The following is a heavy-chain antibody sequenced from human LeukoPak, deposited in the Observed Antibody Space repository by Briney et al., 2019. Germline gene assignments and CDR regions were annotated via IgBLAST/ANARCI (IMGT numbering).Heavy chain of an antibody. CDR1: GFTFGSYG. CDR3: ARVFGFYSMNY. V-gene: IGHV3-30*02. J-gene: IGHJ4*02. Sequence: GGSLRLSCAASGFTFGSYGMHWVRQAPGKGLEWVTFIRSDGSNKYYADSVKGRFTISRDNAKNSLYLQMNSLRAEDTAVYYCARVFGFYSMNYWGQGTLVTVSS. CDR2: IRSDGSNK. D-gene: IGHD3-3*01.